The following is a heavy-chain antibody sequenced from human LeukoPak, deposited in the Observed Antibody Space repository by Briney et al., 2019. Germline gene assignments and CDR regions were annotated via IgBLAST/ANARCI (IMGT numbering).Heavy chain of an antibody. CDR2: IKQDGSEK. D-gene: IGHD3-22*01. CDR1: GFTFSSYW. CDR3: ASTEGSSGHPHDY. V-gene: IGHV3-7*03. Sequence: PGGSLRLSCAASGFTFSSYWMSWVRQAPGKGLEWVANIKQDGSEKYYVDSVKGRFTISRDNAKNSLYLQMNSLRAEDTAVYYCASTEGSSGHPHDYWGQGTLVTVSS. J-gene: IGHJ4*02.